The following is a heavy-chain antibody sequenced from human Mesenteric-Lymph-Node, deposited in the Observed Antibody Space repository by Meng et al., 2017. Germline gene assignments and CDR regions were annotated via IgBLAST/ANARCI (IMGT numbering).Heavy chain of an antibody. CDR2: INHSGIT. CDR1: GGSFSANN. J-gene: IGHJ4*02. D-gene: IGHD6-13*01. CDR3: ARWGIADYPFGQYYFDY. V-gene: IGHV4-34*01. Sequence: PVPCNPQNTLSLILLVYGGSFSANNWSGIRQPPGNALEGTGEINHSGITNYNPSLKSRVTISVDTSKNQFSLKLSSVTAADTAVYYCARWGIADYPFGQYYFDYWGQGTLVTVSS.